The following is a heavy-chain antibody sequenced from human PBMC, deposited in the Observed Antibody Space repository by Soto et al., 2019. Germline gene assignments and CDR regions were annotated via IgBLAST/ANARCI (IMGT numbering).Heavy chain of an antibody. D-gene: IGHD3-9*01. CDR1: GGSISSSSYY. CDR3: ERQIGTGYYKAPFDY. J-gene: IGHJ4*02. CDR2: IYYSGST. V-gene: IGHV4-39*01. Sequence: SETLSLTCTVSGGSISSSSYYWGWIRQPPGKGLEWIGSIYYSGSTYYNPSLKSRVTISVDTSKNQFSLKLSSVTAADTAVYYCERQIGTGYYKAPFDYWGQGTLVTVSS.